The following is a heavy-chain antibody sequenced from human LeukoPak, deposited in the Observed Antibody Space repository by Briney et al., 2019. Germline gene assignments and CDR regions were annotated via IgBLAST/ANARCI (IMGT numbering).Heavy chain of an antibody. CDR1: GFTFSSYS. CDR3: ARGEDGTGDYRPTYFDS. V-gene: IGHV3-48*04. J-gene: IGHJ4*02. D-gene: IGHD4-17*01. Sequence: GGSLRLSCAASGFTFSSYSMNWVRQAPGKGLEWVSYISSSSSTTYYADSVKGRFTISRDNAKNSLYLQMNSLRAEDTAVYYCARGEDGTGDYRPTYFDSWGQGTLVTVSS. CDR2: ISSSSSTT.